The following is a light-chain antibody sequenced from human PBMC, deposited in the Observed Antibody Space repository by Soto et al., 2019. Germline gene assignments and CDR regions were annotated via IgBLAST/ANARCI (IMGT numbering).Light chain of an antibody. J-gene: IGKJ4*01. CDR2: KAS. CDR1: QSISTW. CDR3: QQYNTYPLT. Sequence: DIQMTQSPSTLSASVGDRVTITCRASQSISTWLAWYQQKPGKAPKLLIYKASSSEGGVPSRFSGSGSGTEFNITISSLQPDDFATYYCQQYNTYPLTFGGGTTVDTK. V-gene: IGKV1-5*03.